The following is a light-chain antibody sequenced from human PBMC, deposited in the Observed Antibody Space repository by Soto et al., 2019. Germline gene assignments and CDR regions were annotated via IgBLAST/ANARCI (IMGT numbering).Light chain of an antibody. J-gene: IGKJ3*01. CDR1: QSISSW. V-gene: IGKV1-5*01. CDR3: QQYNSYSGHT. CDR2: DAS. Sequence: DIPMTQSPSTLSASVGDRVTITCRARQSISSWLAWYQQKPGKAPKLLIYDASSLESGVPSRFSGSGSGTEFTLTISSLQPDDFPTYYCQQYNSYSGHTFGPGTKVDIK.